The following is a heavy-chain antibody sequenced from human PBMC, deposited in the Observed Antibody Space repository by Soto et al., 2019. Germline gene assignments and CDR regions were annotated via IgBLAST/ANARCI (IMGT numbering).Heavy chain of an antibody. CDR3: AGGDTVFDY. CDR1: GFTFSDYY. CDR2: ISRSGTYT. Sequence: QVQVVESGGGLVKPGGSLRLSCAASGFTFSDYYMSWIRQAPGKGLEWVSFISRSGTYTNHADSVKGRFTISRDNAKNSVYLQMSSLRVEDTAMYYCAGGDTVFDYWGQGALVTVSS. D-gene: IGHD4-17*01. V-gene: IGHV3-11*05. J-gene: IGHJ4*02.